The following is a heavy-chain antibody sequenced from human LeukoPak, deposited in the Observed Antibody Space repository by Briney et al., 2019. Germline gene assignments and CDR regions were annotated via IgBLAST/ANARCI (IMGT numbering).Heavy chain of an antibody. J-gene: IGHJ6*02. V-gene: IGHV3-66*01. Sequence: GGSLRLSCAASGFTVSSNYMSWVRQAPGKGLEWVSVIYSGGSTYYADSVKGRFTISRDNSKNTLYLQMNSLRAEDTAVYYCARIPPGGYYYYYGMDVWGQGTTVTVSS. CDR1: GFTVSSNY. CDR2: IYSGGST. D-gene: IGHD1-14*01. CDR3: ARIPPGGYYYYYGMDV.